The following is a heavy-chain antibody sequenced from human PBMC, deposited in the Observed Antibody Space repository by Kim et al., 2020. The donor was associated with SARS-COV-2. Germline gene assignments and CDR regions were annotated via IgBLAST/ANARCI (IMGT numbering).Heavy chain of an antibody. CDR1: GGSISSYY. V-gene: IGHV4-59*13. CDR3: ARGGDGYNYGLNDY. Sequence: SETLSLTCTVSGGSISSYYWSWIRQPPGKGLEWIGYIYYSGSTNYNPSLKSRVTISVDTSKNQFSLKLSSVTAADTAVYYCARGGDGYNYGLNDYWGQGTLVTVSS. J-gene: IGHJ4*02. D-gene: IGHD5-12*01. CDR2: IYYSGST.